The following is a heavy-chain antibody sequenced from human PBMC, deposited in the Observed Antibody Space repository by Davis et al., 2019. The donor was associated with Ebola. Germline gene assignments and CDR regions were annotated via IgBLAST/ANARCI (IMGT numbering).Heavy chain of an antibody. CDR3: ARGDSRWSNWYFDL. CDR1: RFTLSTYW. J-gene: IGHJ2*01. D-gene: IGHD2-15*01. V-gene: IGHV3-7*03. Sequence: GESLKISCAASRFTLSTYWMHWVRQAPGKGLEWVANMKPDGSDKNYVASVKGRFTISRDNAENSLYLQMNSLRVEDTAVYYCARGDSRWSNWYFDLWGRGTLVTVSS. CDR2: MKPDGSDK.